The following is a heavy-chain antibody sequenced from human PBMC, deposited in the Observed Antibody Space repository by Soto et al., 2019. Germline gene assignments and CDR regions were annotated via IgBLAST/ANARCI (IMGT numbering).Heavy chain of an antibody. D-gene: IGHD3-3*01. CDR1: GFTFSSYS. CDR3: ARDPPPERFLEWLPLDYYYGMDV. V-gene: IGHV3-21*01. Sequence: GGSLRLSCAASGFTFSSYSMNWVRQAPGKGLEWVSSISSSSSYIYYADSVKGRFTISRDNAKNSLYLQMNSLRAEDTAVYYCARDPPPERFLEWLPLDYYYGMDVWGQGTTVTVSS. J-gene: IGHJ6*02. CDR2: ISSSSSYI.